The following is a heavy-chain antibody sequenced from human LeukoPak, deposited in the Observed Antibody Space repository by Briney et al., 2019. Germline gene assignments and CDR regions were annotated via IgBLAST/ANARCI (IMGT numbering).Heavy chain of an antibody. CDR1: GYTLTELS. J-gene: IGHJ4*02. CDR2: FDPEDGET. CDR3: ATGQSGWLLTGFDY. D-gene: IGHD3-22*01. Sequence: ASVKVSCKVSGYTLTELSMHWVRQAPGKWLEWMGGFDPEDGETIYAPKFQGRVTMTEDTSTDTAYMELSSLRSEDTAVYYCATGQSGWLLTGFDYWGQGTLVTVSS. V-gene: IGHV1-24*01.